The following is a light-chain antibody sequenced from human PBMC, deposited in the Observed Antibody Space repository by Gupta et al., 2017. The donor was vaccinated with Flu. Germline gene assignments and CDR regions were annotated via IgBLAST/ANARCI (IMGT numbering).Light chain of an antibody. CDR3: EQSRSYPFT. Sequence: CRVLQSMGYYFAWYQQQPRGDSQLLIYDTSSLRSGVLSDFCSSGCSTEFSPLIVSLQPEEFASYYCEQSRSYPFTFGPGTKVEVK. V-gene: IGKV1-5*01. CDR1: QSMGYY. J-gene: IGKJ3*01. CDR2: DTS.